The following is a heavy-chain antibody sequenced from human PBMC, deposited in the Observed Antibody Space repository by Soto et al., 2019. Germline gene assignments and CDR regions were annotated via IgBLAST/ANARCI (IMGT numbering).Heavy chain of an antibody. CDR3: AREGHYYDSSGWSIDY. CDR2: ISYDGSNK. D-gene: IGHD3-22*01. J-gene: IGHJ4*02. V-gene: IGHV3-30-3*01. CDR1: GFTFSSYA. Sequence: GGSLRLSCAASGFTFSSYAMHWVRQAPGKGLEWVAVISYDGSNKYYADSVKGRFTISRDNSKNTLYLQMNSLRAEDTAVYYCAREGHYYDSSGWSIDYWGQGTLVTVSS.